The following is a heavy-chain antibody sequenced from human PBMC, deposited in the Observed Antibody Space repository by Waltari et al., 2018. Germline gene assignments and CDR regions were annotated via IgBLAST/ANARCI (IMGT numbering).Heavy chain of an antibody. J-gene: IGHJ4*02. Sequence: QVQLVQSGAEVKKPGASVKVSCKASGYTFTDYYMHWVRQAPGQGLEWRGWINPNSGGTLYAQKFQGRVTITRDTSISTAYMELSRLRSDDTAVYYCASNYYDSSGYYYEDYWGQGTLVTVSS. V-gene: IGHV1-2*02. CDR3: ASNYYDSSGYYYEDY. CDR2: INPNSGGT. D-gene: IGHD3-22*01. CDR1: GYTFTDYY.